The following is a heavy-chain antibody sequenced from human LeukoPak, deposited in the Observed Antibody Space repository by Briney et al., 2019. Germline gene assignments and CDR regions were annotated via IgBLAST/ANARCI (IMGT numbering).Heavy chain of an antibody. CDR1: GFTFSSYG. D-gene: IGHD3-16*01. V-gene: IGHV3-30*02. J-gene: IGHJ4*02. CDR3: ANIPNLFGPDY. CDR2: IPRDGSYE. Sequence: PGRSLRLSCAASGFTFSSYGMHWVRLAPGRGLEWVAFIPRDGSYEKYADSVKGRFAISRDNSKSTLYLHMNSLRAEDTGVYYCANIPNLFGPDYWGQGSLVTVSS.